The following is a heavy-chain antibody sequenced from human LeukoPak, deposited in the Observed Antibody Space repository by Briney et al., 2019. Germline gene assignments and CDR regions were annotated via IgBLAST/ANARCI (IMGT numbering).Heavy chain of an antibody. V-gene: IGHV3-23*01. CDR2: ISGSGGST. CDR1: GFTFSSYA. J-gene: IGHJ4*02. Sequence: PGGSLRLSCAASGFTFSSYAMSWVRQAPGKGLEWVSAISGSGGSTNYADYVKGQFTISRDNSKNTVYLHMNNLRAEDTAVYYCAKEGRKTGNTYGYEYDCWGQGTLVTVSS. D-gene: IGHD5-18*01. CDR3: AKEGRKTGNTYGYEYDC.